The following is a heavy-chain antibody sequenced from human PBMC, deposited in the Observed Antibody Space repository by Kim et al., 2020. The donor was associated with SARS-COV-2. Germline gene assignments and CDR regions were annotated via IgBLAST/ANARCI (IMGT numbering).Heavy chain of an antibody. D-gene: IGHD6-6*01. CDR3: ARDTKYSSSSVGWFDP. CDR2: INPNSGGT. V-gene: IGHV1-2*06. CDR1: GYTFTGYY. Sequence: ASVKVSCKASGYTFTGYYMHWVRQAPGQGLEWMGRINPNSGGTNYAQKFQGRVTMTRDTSISTAYMELSRLRSDDTAVYYCARDTKYSSSSVGWFDPWGQGTLVTVSS. J-gene: IGHJ5*02.